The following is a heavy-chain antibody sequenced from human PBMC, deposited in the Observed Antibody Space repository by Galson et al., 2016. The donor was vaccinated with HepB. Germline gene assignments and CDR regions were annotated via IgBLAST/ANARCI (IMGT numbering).Heavy chain of an antibody. CDR3: STSRVTGGRPFNY. Sequence: SETLSLTCNVSGVSISSSYYYWGWIRQPPGKGLEWIGNMHYSGSSYYNPSLRSRVTISVGTSKNQFSLKLSSVTVAATAVFYCSTSRVTGGRPFNYWGQGTLVTVAS. V-gene: IGHV4-39*01. D-gene: IGHD2-21*02. CDR2: MHYSGSS. CDR1: GVSISSSYYY. J-gene: IGHJ4*02.